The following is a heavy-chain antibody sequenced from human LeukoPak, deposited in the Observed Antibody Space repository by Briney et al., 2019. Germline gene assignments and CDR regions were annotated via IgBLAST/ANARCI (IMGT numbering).Heavy chain of an antibody. D-gene: IGHD4-17*01. CDR3: ARRLDYGDYVNWFDP. J-gene: IGHJ5*02. V-gene: IGHV5-51*01. Sequence: GESLKISCKNSGYSFTTYWIGWVRQMPGKGLEWMGIIYPGDSDTRYSPSFQGQVTISADKSISTAYLQWSSLKASDTAMYYCARRLDYGDYVNWFDPWGQGTLVTVSS. CDR1: GYSFTTYW. CDR2: IYPGDSDT.